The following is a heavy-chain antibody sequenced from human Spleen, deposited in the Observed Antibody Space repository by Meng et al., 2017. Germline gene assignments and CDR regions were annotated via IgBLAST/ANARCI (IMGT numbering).Heavy chain of an antibody. CDR3: ARVTYYSGQYYFDY. V-gene: IGHV4-59*01. J-gene: IGHJ4*02. Sequence: ESLKISCTVSGGSISSYYWSWIRQPPGKGLEWIGYIYYSGSTNYNPSLKSRVTISVDTSKNQFSLKLSSVTAADTAVYYCARVTYYSGQYYFDYWGQGTLVTVSS. D-gene: IGHD3-10*01. CDR2: IYYSGST. CDR1: GGSISSYY.